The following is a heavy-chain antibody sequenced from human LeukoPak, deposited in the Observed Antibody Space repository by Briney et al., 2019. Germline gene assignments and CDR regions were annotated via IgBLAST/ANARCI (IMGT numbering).Heavy chain of an antibody. Sequence: GGSLRLSCAASGFTFSSFAMSWVRRPPGKGPEWVSGFCSSGIIHYAASVKGRFTISRDNSKNKLYLKMSNLRREYPAAYRCAKDTSRRGGDCPGYFDDWGQGILVTVSS. CDR1: GFTFSSFA. CDR3: AKDTSRRGGDCPGYFDD. D-gene: IGHD2-21*02. J-gene: IGHJ4*02. V-gene: IGHV3-23*01. CDR2: FCSSGII.